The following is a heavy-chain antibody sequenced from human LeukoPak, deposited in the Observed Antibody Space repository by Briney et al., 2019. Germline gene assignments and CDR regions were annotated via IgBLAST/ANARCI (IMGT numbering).Heavy chain of an antibody. V-gene: IGHV4-39*07. D-gene: IGHD2-2*01. Sequence: SETLSLTCTVSGGSISITSYYWGWIRQPPGKGLEWIGSMYSSASTYYNPSLKSRVTISVDTSKNQFSLKLSSVTAADTAVYYCARGPPDCSSTSCYAFDAFDIWGQGTMVTVSS. J-gene: IGHJ3*02. CDR1: GGSISITSYY. CDR3: ARGPPDCSSTSCYAFDAFDI. CDR2: MYSSAST.